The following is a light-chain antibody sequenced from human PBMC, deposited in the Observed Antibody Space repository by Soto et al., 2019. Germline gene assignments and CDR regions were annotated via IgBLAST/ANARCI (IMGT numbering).Light chain of an antibody. V-gene: IGKV3-20*01. Sequence: EIVLTQSPGTLSLSPGERATLSCRASQSVSSIYLAWYQQNPGKAPRLLIYGASSRATGIPDRFSGSGSGTDFTLTISRLEPEDVAVYYWQQYGSSRWTFGQGTKVEI. CDR1: QSVSSIY. J-gene: IGKJ1*01. CDR3: QQYGSSRWT. CDR2: GAS.